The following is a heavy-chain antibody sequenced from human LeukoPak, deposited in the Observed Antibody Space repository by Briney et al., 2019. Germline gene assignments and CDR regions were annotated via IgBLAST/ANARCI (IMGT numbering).Heavy chain of an antibody. V-gene: IGHV3-7*01. CDR2: IRQDGSEK. J-gene: IGHJ6*03. CDR1: GFTFSNSW. CDR3: ARAEGDYYYYFYMDV. Sequence: GGSLRLSCAASGFTFSNSWMSWVRQVPGKGLEWVANIRQDGSEKYYVDSLKGRFTISRDNAKNSLYLQMNSLRAEDTAVYYCARAEGDYYYYFYMDVWGKGTTVTVSS.